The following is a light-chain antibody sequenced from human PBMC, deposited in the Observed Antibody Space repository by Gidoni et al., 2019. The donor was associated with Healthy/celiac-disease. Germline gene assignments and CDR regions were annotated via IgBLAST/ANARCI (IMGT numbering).Light chain of an antibody. V-gene: IGLV3-1*01. CDR3: QAWDSSTVV. CDR2: QDS. J-gene: IGLJ2*01. CDR1: KLGDKY. Sequence: SYELTQPPSVSGSPVQTASITCPGDKLGDKYACWYQQKPGQSPVLVIYQDSTRPSGLPERFSGSNSGNTATLTISGTQAMDEADYYCQAWDSSTVVFGGGTKLTVL.